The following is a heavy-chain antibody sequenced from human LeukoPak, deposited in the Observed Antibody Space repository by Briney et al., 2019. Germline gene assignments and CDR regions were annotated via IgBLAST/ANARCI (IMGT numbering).Heavy chain of an antibody. D-gene: IGHD5-18*01. CDR2: ISSSSSYI. V-gene: IGHV3-21*01. J-gene: IGHJ4*02. CDR1: GFTFSSYS. Sequence: GGSLRLSCAASGFTFSSYSMNWVRQAPGKGLEWVSSISSSSSYIYYADSVKGRFAISRDNAKNSLYLQMNSLRAEDTAVYYCARDALDTAMVPPRYYFDYWGQGTLVTVSS. CDR3: ARDALDTAMVPPRYYFDY.